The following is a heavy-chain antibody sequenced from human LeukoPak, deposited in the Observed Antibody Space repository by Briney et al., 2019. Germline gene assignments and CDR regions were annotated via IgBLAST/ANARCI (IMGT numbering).Heavy chain of an antibody. D-gene: IGHD5-18*01. CDR3: ARDRGGYSYGLRGPFDY. V-gene: IGHV3-33*01. CDR1: GFTFSSYG. Sequence: GRSLRLSCAASGFTFSSYGMHWVRQAPGKGLEWVAVIWYDGSNKYYADSVKGRFTISRDNSKNTLYLQMNSLRAEDTAVYYCARDRGGYSYGLRGPFDYWGQGTLVTVSS. CDR2: IWYDGSNK. J-gene: IGHJ4*02.